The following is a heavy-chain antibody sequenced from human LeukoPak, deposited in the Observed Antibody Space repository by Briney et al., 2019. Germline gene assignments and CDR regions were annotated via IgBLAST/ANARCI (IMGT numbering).Heavy chain of an antibody. Sequence: SETLSLTCTASGGSISSYIYYWGWIRQPPGKGLEWIGSIYYSGSTFYNPSLKSRVTISVDTSKNQFSLKLSSVTAADTAVYYCARAVANSGYPLYYMDVWGKGTTVTVSS. V-gene: IGHV4-39*01. D-gene: IGHD3-10*01. CDR1: GGSISSYIYY. J-gene: IGHJ6*03. CDR2: IYYSGST. CDR3: ARAVANSGYPLYYMDV.